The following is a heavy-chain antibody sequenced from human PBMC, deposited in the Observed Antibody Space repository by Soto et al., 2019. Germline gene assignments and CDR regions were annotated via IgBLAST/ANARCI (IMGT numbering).Heavy chain of an antibody. J-gene: IGHJ3*02. Sequence: QVQLQESGPGLVKPSETLSLTCTVSGGSISRNNYYWGWIRQPPGKGLEWIGSIYYSGSGYYNPSLKSRVTISVDTSKNHFSLKLSSVTAADTAVYYCASSYGDDAFDIWGQGTMVTVSS. D-gene: IGHD4-17*01. V-gene: IGHV4-39*02. CDR2: IYYSGSG. CDR1: GGSISRNNYY. CDR3: ASSYGDDAFDI.